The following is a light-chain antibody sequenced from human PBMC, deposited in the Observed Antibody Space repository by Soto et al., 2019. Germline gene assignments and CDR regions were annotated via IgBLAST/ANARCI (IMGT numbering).Light chain of an antibody. CDR2: GAS. J-gene: IGKJ1*01. Sequence: EIVLTQSPGTLSMSAGERATLSCRASQSVSSSYLAWYQQKPGQAPRLLIYGASRRATGIPDRFSGSGSGTDFTLPISRLEPEDFAVYYCQQYASFLRTFGQGTKVEIK. CDR1: QSVSSSY. CDR3: QQYASFLRT. V-gene: IGKV3-20*01.